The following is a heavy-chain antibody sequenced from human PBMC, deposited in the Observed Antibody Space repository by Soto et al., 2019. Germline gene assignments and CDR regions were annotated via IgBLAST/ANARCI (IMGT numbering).Heavy chain of an antibody. D-gene: IGHD2-2*01. CDR2: MNPNSGNT. CDR3: ALHSVPAAMRDYYYYYMDV. V-gene: IGHV1-8*01. Sequence: ASVKVSCKASGYTFTSYDINWVRQATGQGLEWMGWMNPNSGNTGYAQKFQGRVTMTRNTSISTAYMELSSLRSEDTAVYYCALHSVPAAMRDYYYYYMDVWGKGTTVTVSS. CDR1: GYTFTSYD. J-gene: IGHJ6*03.